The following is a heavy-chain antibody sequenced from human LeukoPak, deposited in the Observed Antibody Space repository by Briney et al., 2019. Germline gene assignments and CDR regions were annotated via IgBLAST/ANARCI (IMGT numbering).Heavy chain of an antibody. V-gene: IGHV3-21*05. CDR2: ISSSSSCI. Sequence: GGSLRLSCAASGFTFSSYSMNWVRQAPGKGLEWVSYISSSSSCIYYADSVKGRFTISRDNAKNSLYLQMNGLRAEDTAVYYCARARIKDEGSWAGDAFDIWGQGTMVTVSS. CDR3: ARARIKDEGSWAGDAFDI. D-gene: IGHD6-13*01. J-gene: IGHJ3*02. CDR1: GFTFSSYS.